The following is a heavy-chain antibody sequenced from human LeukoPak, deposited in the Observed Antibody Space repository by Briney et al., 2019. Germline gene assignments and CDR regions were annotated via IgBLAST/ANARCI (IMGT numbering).Heavy chain of an antibody. J-gene: IGHJ4*02. D-gene: IGHD4-17*01. Sequence: GASVKVSCKASGYTFTSYYIHWVRQAPGQGLEWMGIINPSGGSTSYTQKFQGRITMTRDTSTSTVYMELSSLRYEDTAVYYCARGAQFGDKGSFDYRGQGTLVTVSS. CDR1: GYTFTSYY. CDR2: INPSGGST. V-gene: IGHV1-46*01. CDR3: ARGAQFGDKGSFDY.